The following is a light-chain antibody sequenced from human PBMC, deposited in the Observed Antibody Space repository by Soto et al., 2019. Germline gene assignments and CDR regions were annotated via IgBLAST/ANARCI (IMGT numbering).Light chain of an antibody. Sequence: QSALTQPASVSGSPGQSITISCTGTSSDVGGYNYVSWYQQHPDKAPKLMIYDVRNRPSGVSNRFSGSKSDNTASLTISGLQAEDEADYYCSSYTNISTLVFGTGTKLTVL. J-gene: IGLJ1*01. CDR3: SSYTNISTLV. CDR1: SSDVGGYNY. V-gene: IGLV2-14*03. CDR2: DVR.